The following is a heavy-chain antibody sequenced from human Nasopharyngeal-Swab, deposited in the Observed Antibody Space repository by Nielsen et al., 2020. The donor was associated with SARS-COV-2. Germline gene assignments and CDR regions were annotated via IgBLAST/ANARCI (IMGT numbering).Heavy chain of an antibody. D-gene: IGHD1-26*01. CDR2: IYYSGST. CDR3: ARGGNLVGATPHDAFDI. V-gene: IGHV4-59*01. CDR1: GGSISSYY. Sequence: SETLSLTCTVSGGSISSYYWSWIRQPPGKGREWIGYIYYSGSTNYNPSLKSRVTISVDTSKNQFSLKLSSVTAADTAMYYCARGGNLVGATPHDAFDIWGQGTMVTVSS. J-gene: IGHJ3*02.